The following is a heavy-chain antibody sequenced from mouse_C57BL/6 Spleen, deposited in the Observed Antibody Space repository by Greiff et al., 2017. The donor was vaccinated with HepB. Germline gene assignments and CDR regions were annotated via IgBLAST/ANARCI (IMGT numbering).Heavy chain of an antibody. CDR1: GYSITSGYD. CDR2: ISYSGST. J-gene: IGHJ1*03. Sequence: VQLKESGPGMVKPSQSLSLTCTVTGYSITSGYDWHWIRHFPGNKLEWMGYISYSGSTNYIPSLKSRISITHDTSKNHFFLKLNSVTTEDTATYYCARDPNSNYWYFDVWGTGTTVTVSS. V-gene: IGHV3-1*01. CDR3: ARDPNSNYWYFDV. D-gene: IGHD2-5*01.